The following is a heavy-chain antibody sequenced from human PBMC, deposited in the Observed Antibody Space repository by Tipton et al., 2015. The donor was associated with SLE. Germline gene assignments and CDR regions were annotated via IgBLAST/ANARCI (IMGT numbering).Heavy chain of an antibody. CDR3: AKDTRWLSPGYFDY. J-gene: IGHJ4*02. V-gene: IGHV3-9*01. CDR1: GFTFDDYA. CDR2: ISWNSGSI. D-gene: IGHD3-22*01. Sequence: SLRLSCAASGFTFDDYAMHWVRQAPGKGLEWVSGISWNSGSIGYADSVKGRFTISRDNAKNSLYLQMNSLRAEDTALYYCAKDTRWLSPGYFDYWGQGTLVTASS.